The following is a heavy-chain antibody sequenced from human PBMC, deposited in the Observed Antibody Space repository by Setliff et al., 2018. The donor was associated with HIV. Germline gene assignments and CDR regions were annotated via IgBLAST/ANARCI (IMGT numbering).Heavy chain of an antibody. V-gene: IGHV3-23*01. CDR2: ITGSGSTT. CDR1: GFTHRTFS. D-gene: IGHD5-12*01. Sequence: PGGSLRLSCAASGFTHRTFSMSWVRQAPGKGLEWVSAITGSGSTTYYTDSVKGRFTISRDNSNNTLFLHMDNLRAEDTAIYYCAKSDYNYNNLAGPNYFDFWGQGTLVTVSS. J-gene: IGHJ4*02. CDR3: AKSDYNYNNLAGPNYFDF.